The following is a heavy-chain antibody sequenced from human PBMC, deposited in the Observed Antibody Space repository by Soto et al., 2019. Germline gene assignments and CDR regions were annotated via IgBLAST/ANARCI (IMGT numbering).Heavy chain of an antibody. CDR1: GFTFSSYG. V-gene: IGHV3-30*18. J-gene: IGHJ6*02. D-gene: IGHD2-21*02. CDR2: ISYDGSNK. CDR3: ANAYCGGDCYSDYYYYGMDV. Sequence: GGSLRLSCAASGFTFSSYGMHWVRQAPGKGLEWVAVISYDGSNKYYADSVKGRFTISRDNSKNTLYLQMNSLRAEDTAVYYCANAYCGGDCYSDYYYYGMDVWGQGTTVTVSS.